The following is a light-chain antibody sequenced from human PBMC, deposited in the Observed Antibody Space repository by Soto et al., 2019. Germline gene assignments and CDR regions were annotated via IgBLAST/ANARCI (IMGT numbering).Light chain of an antibody. V-gene: IGLV1-44*01. CDR3: AAWDDSLNEYV. J-gene: IGLJ1*01. Sequence: QSVLTHAPSVSGTPWQRVTIACSGSSSNIGRNSVNWYQHLPGTAPKLLTHGNNHRPSGVPDRFSGSKSGTSASLAISGLQPEDEADYCCAAWDDSLNEYVFGDGTKVTVL. CDR2: GNN. CDR1: SSNIGRNS.